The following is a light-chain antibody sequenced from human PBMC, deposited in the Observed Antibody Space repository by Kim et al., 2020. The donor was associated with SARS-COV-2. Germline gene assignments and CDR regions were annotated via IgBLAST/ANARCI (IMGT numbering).Light chain of an antibody. J-gene: IGKJ1*01. V-gene: IGKV1-5*03. CDR1: QSVDGW. Sequence: DIQMNQSPSTLSAFVGDRVTMTCRASQSVDGWLAWYQQKPGKAPRLLIYQASKLASGVPSRFSGSGSWTDFTLTVSNLQSDDSAVYYCKQYETYWTFGPGTKVDIK. CDR3: KQYETYWT. CDR2: QAS.